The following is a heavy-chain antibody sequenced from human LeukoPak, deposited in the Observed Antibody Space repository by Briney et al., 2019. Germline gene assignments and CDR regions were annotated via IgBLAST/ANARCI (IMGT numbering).Heavy chain of an antibody. D-gene: IGHD3-10*01. CDR3: ARSYGSGTPLGGYFQH. Sequence: ASVKVSCKASGYTFTSYYMHWVRQAPGQGLEWMGIINPSGGSTSYAQKFQGRVTMTRDTSTSTVYMELSSLRSEDTAVYYCARSYGSGTPLGGYFQHWGQGTLVTVSS. CDR1: GYTFTSYY. V-gene: IGHV1-46*01. J-gene: IGHJ1*01. CDR2: INPSGGST.